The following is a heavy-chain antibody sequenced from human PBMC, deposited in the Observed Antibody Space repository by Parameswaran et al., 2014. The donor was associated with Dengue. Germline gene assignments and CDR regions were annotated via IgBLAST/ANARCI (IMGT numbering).Heavy chain of an antibody. CDR3: ANEISGWPAGH. V-gene: IGHV3-23*01. J-gene: IGHJ4*02. Sequence: VRQAPGKGLEWVSALGASGDSIWYGDSVKGRFTISRDNSKNTLYLQMSTLRVEDTAVYYCANEISGWPAGHWGQGTSVTVSS. D-gene: IGHD6-19*01. CDR2: LGASGDSI.